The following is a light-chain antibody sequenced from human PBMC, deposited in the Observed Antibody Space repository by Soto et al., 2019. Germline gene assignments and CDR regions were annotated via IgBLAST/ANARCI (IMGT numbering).Light chain of an antibody. Sequence: EIVLTQSPGTLSLSPGERATLSCRASQSVSSSYLAWYQQKPGQAPRLLIYGASSRATGIPDRFSGSGSGTDFTLTISRLEAEGFAVYYCQQYGSSPGYTFGQGTKLEIK. CDR3: QQYGSSPGYT. CDR2: GAS. CDR1: QSVSSSY. J-gene: IGKJ2*01. V-gene: IGKV3-20*01.